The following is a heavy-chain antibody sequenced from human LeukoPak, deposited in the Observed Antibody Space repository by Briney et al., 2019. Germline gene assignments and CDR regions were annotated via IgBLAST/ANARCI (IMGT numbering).Heavy chain of an antibody. Sequence: PGGSLRLSCAASGFTFSSYAMHWVRQAPGKGLEWVAVISYDGSNKYYADSVKGRFTISRDNSKNSLYLQMNSLRAEDTAVYYCARVRPRITIFGVVIIGAFDIWGQGTMVTVSS. CDR2: ISYDGSNK. CDR1: GFTFSSYA. J-gene: IGHJ3*02. CDR3: ARVRPRITIFGVVIIGAFDI. V-gene: IGHV3-30-3*01. D-gene: IGHD3-3*01.